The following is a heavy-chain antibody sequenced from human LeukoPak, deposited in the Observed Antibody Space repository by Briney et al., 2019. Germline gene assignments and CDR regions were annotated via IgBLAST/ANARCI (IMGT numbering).Heavy chain of an antibody. D-gene: IGHD5-24*01. Sequence: SSETLSPTCTVSGGSISSSSYYWGWIRQPPGKGLEWIGSIYYSGSTYYNPSLKSRVTISVDTSKNQFSLKLSSVTAADTAVYYCARRGDGYNLNYFSWGQGTLVTVSS. CDR3: ARRGDGYNLNYFS. V-gene: IGHV4-39*01. CDR2: IYYSGST. J-gene: IGHJ4*02. CDR1: GGSISSSSYY.